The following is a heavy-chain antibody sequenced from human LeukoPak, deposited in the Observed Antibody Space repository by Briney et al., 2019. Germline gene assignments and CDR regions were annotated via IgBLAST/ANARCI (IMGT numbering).Heavy chain of an antibody. CDR3: ARGRFAATTAYYYYGMDV. J-gene: IGHJ6*02. V-gene: IGHV4-34*01. D-gene: IGHD1-7*01. CDR2: INHSGST. CDR1: GGSFSGYY. Sequence: SETLSLTCAVSGGSFSGYYWSWIRQPPGKGLEWVGEINHSGSTNYNPSLKSRVTISVDTSKNQFSLRLSSVTAADTAVYYCARGRFAATTAYYYYGMDVWGQGTTVTVSS.